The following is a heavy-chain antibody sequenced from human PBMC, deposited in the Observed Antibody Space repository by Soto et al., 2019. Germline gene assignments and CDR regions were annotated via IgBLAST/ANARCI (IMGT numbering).Heavy chain of an antibody. Sequence: EVQLLESGGDLVQPRGSLRLSCIASGVTFSTYAMNWVRQAPGKGLEWVAHVSATGATTHYADSVNGRFTISRDNSKNTLFLQMNSLRAEDTALYYCARDPDAYLSLWGYDYWGQGTLVTASS. CDR1: GVTFSTYA. CDR2: VSATGATT. V-gene: IGHV3-23*01. CDR3: ARDPDAYLSLWGYDY. J-gene: IGHJ4*02. D-gene: IGHD3-16*01.